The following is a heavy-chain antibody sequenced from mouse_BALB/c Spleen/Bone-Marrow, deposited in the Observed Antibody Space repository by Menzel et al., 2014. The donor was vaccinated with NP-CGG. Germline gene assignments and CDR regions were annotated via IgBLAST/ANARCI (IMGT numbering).Heavy chain of an antibody. CDR2: INSNGGST. J-gene: IGHJ4*01. V-gene: IGHV5-6-3*01. D-gene: IGHD1-1*01. CDR1: RFTFSSYG. Sequence: VQLKESGGGLVQPGGSLKLSCAASRFTFSSYGMSWVRQTPDKRLELVATINSNGGSTYYPDSVKGRFTISRDNAKNTLYLQMSSLKSEDTAMYYCARDRYYGYAMDYWVKEPQSPSPQ. CDR3: ARDRYYGYAMDY.